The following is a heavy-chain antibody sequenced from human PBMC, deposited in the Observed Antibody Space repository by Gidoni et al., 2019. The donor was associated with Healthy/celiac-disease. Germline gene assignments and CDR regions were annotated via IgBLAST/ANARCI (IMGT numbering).Heavy chain of an antibody. Sequence: QVQLVQSGAEVKKPGSSVKVSCKASGGTFSSYAISWVRQAPGQGLEWMGGIIPIFGTANYAQKFQGRVTITADESTSTAYMELSSLRSEDTAVYYCARETGYYYGSGSPPEGYWGQGTLVTVSS. D-gene: IGHD3-10*01. CDR1: GGTFSSYA. CDR2: IIPIFGTA. CDR3: ARETGYYYGSGSPPEGY. V-gene: IGHV1-69*01. J-gene: IGHJ4*02.